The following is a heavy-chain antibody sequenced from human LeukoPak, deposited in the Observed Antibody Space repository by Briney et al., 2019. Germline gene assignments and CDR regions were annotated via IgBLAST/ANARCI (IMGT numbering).Heavy chain of an antibody. D-gene: IGHD3-22*01. CDR3: ARDLYYDSSPAFDI. CDR1: GFTFSSYE. V-gene: IGHV3-48*03. Sequence: GGSLRLSCAASGFTFSSYEMNWVRQAPGKGLEWVSYISSSGSTIYYADSVKGRFTISRDNAKNSLYLQMNSLRAEDTAVYYCARDLYYDSSPAFDIWGQGTMVTVSS. CDR2: ISSSGSTI. J-gene: IGHJ3*02.